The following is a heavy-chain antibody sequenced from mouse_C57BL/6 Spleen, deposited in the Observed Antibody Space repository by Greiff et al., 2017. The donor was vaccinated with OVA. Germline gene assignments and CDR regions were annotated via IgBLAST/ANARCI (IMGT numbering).Heavy chain of an antibody. CDR3: ATTNSFDY. J-gene: IGHJ2*01. CDR2: INPNNGGT. Sequence: VQLQQSGPELVKPGASVKISCKASGYTFTDYYMNWVKQSHGKSLEWIGDINPNNGGTSYNQKFKGKATLTVDKSSSTAYMELRSLTSEDSAVYYCATTNSFDYWGQGTTLTVSS. CDR1: GYTFTDYY. V-gene: IGHV1-26*01.